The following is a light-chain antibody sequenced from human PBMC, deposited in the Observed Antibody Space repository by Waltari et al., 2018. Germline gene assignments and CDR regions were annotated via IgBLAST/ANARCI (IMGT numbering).Light chain of an antibody. CDR2: GDT. CDR1: DYTPGAVYG. J-gene: IGLJ3*02. Sequence: QSVLTQPPSVSVAPGQPVPISCTRTDYTPGAVYGVHWYQFFRGTAPSLLIFGDTNRPSGVPERFSASKSGASASRTISGLRTEDEAIYYCQSYDRGLTQVFGGGTRLTVL. V-gene: IGLV1-40*01. CDR3: QSYDRGLTQV.